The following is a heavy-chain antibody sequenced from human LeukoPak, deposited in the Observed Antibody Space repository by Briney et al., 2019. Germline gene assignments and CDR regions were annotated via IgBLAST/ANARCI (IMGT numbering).Heavy chain of an antibody. J-gene: IGHJ6*03. D-gene: IGHD3-9*01. CDR2: INHSGST. CDR3: ARGGLTYYDILTGHHYYYYYMDV. Sequence: PSETLSLTCAVYGGSFSGYYWSWIRQPPGKGLEWIGEINHSGSTNYNPSLKSRVTISVDTSKNQFSLKLSSVTAADTAVYYCARGGLTYYDILTGHHYYYYYMDVWGKGTTVTISS. V-gene: IGHV4-34*01. CDR1: GGSFSGYY.